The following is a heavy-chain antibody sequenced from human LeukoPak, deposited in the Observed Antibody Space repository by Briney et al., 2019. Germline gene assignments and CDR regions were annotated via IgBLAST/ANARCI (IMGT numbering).Heavy chain of an antibody. CDR3: AKDSLTGYPYYYYMDV. CDR2: ISSSSSTI. Sequence: GGSLRLSCAASGFTFSSYSMNWVRQAPGKGLEWVSYISSSSSTIYYADSVKGRFTISRDNAKNSLYLQMNSLRAEDTAVYYCAKDSLTGYPYYYYMDVWGKGTTVTISS. J-gene: IGHJ6*03. CDR1: GFTFSSYS. V-gene: IGHV3-48*01. D-gene: IGHD3-9*01.